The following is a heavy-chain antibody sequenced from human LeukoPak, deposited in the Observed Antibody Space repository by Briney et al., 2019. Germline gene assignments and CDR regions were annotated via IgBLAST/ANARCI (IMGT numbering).Heavy chain of an antibody. CDR2: ISGGGGST. Sequence: GGSLRLSCAASGFTFSSCAMSWVRQAPGKGLEWVSAISGGGGSTYYPDFVKGRFTISRDNSKNTLYLQMKSLRAEDTAVYYCAKEIQYSSSWLAGGAFDIWGQGTMAPVSS. V-gene: IGHV3-23*01. CDR1: GFTFSSCA. J-gene: IGHJ3*02. CDR3: AKEIQYSSSWLAGGAFDI. D-gene: IGHD6-13*01.